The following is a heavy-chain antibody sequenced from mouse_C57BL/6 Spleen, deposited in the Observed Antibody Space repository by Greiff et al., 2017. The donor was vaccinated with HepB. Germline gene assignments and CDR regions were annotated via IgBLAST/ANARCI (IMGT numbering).Heavy chain of an antibody. Sequence: QVQLQQPGAELVRPGSSVKLSCKASGYTFTSYWMDWVKQRPGPGLEWIGNIYPSDSETHYNQKFKDKATLTVDKSTSTAYMQLSSLTSEDSAVYYCAREGWLDYAMDYWGQGTSVTVSS. CDR3: AREGWLDYAMDY. V-gene: IGHV1-61*01. J-gene: IGHJ4*01. CDR1: GYTFTSYW. CDR2: IYPSDSET. D-gene: IGHD2-3*01.